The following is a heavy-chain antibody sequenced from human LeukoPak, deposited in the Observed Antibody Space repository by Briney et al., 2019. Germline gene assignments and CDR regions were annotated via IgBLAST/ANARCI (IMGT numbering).Heavy chain of an antibody. CDR3: ARLYYDILTGYLEGAFDI. CDR1: GGSISSGDYY. J-gene: IGHJ3*02. Sequence: SQTLSLTCTVCGGSISSGDYYWSWIRQPAGKSLEWIGYIYYSGSTYYNPSLKSRVTISVDTSKNQFSLKLSSVTAADTAVYYCARLYYDILTGYLEGAFDIWGQGTMVTVSS. CDR2: IYYSGST. D-gene: IGHD3-9*01. V-gene: IGHV4-30-4*01.